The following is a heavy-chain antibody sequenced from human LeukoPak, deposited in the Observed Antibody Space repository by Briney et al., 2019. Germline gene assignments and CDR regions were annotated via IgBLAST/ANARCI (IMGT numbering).Heavy chain of an antibody. CDR1: GFTFSSYS. CDR3: AKEGVGGKKFLYYYYLDV. V-gene: IGHV3-23*01. Sequence: GGSLRLSCAASGFTFSSYSMSWVRQAPGKGLEWVSAISGSGGSTYYADSVKGRFTISRDNSKNTLYLQMNSLRAEDTAVYYWAKEGVGGKKFLYYYYLDVWGKGTTVT. D-gene: IGHD6-19*01. CDR2: ISGSGGST. J-gene: IGHJ6*03.